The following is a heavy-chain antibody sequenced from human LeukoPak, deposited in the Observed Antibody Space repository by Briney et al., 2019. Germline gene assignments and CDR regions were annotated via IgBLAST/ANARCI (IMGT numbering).Heavy chain of an antibody. Sequence: SETLSLTCTVSCASVTSASHYWAWLRQPPWKGLEWIGGIHYSGSTYYSPSLKSRLTISGDTSKSQFSLKLTFVTAADTAVYYCTRHHDYGDKIDYWGQGTLVTVSS. CDR2: IHYSGST. CDR1: CASVTSASHY. CDR3: TRHHDYGDKIDY. V-gene: IGHV4-39*01. J-gene: IGHJ4*02. D-gene: IGHD4-23*01.